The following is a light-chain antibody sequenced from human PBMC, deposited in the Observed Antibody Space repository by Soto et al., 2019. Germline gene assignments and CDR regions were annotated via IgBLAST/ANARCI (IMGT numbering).Light chain of an antibody. CDR3: SSYTSSSIDDV. CDR1: SSDVGGYNY. Sequence: QSALTQPASVSGSPGQSITLSCTGTSSDVGGYNYVSWYQQHPGKAPKLMIYEVSNRPSGVSNLFSGSKSGNTASLTISGLQAEDEADYYCSSYTSSSIDDVFGTGTKLTVL. J-gene: IGLJ1*01. CDR2: EVS. V-gene: IGLV2-14*01.